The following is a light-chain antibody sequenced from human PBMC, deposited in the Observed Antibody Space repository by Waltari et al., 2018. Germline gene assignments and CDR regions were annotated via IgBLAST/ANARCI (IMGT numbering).Light chain of an antibody. Sequence: DIVMTQSPDSLAVSLGERATINCKSSQSILYRSRNRNALAWYQQKPGQPPKLLFVWAATRESGAPDRFSVSGFGTDFTLTISSLQAEDVAVYYCQQYYNAPLTFGGGTKVEIK. CDR1: QSILYRSRNRNA. CDR3: QQYYNAPLT. V-gene: IGKV4-1*01. J-gene: IGKJ4*01. CDR2: WAA.